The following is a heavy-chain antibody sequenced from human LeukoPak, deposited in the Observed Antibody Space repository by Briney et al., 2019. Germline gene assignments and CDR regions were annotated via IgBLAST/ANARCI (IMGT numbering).Heavy chain of an antibody. CDR1: GFTFKKYG. Sequence: GGSLRLSCAATGFTFKKYGMNWVRQAPGKGLVWVSRINSDGSSTTYADSVKGRFTISRDNAKNTLYLQMNSLRAEDTAVYYCARRDYYDSSGYRVDFWGQGALVTVSS. J-gene: IGHJ4*02. V-gene: IGHV3-74*01. CDR2: INSDGSST. CDR3: ARRDYYDSSGYRVDF. D-gene: IGHD3-22*01.